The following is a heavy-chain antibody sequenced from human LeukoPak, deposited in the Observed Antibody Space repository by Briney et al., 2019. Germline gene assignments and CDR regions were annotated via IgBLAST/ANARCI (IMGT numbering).Heavy chain of an antibody. CDR1: GFPFSTYN. D-gene: IGHD3-10*01. CDR3: ARDRPRFGELLAPDY. Sequence: GGSLRLSCAASGFPFSTYNMNWVRQAPGKGLEWVSYISRTSRTIYYADSVKGRFTISRDNTKNSLYLQMNSLRAEDTAVYYCARDRPRFGELLAPDYWGQGTLVTVSS. CDR2: ISRTSRTI. V-gene: IGHV3-48*04. J-gene: IGHJ4*02.